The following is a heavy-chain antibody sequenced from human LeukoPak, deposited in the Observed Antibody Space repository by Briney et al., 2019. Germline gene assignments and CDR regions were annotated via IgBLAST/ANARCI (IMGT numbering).Heavy chain of an antibody. CDR3: AREKYHRIGRFDRAYLDD. Sequence: GASVKVSCKASGGTFSSYAISWVRQAPGQGLEWMGGIITGNGNTKYSQGFQDRVTITRDTSASTVYMEVRGLRSEDMAVYYCAREKYHRIGRFDRAYLDDWGQGTLVTVSS. D-gene: IGHD3-10*01. CDR1: GGTFSSYA. J-gene: IGHJ4*02. CDR2: IITGNGNT. V-gene: IGHV1-3*03.